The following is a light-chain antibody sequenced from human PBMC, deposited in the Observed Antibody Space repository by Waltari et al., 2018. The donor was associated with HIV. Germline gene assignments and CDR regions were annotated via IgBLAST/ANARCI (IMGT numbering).Light chain of an antibody. CDR2: DVN. CDR3: CSYAGNYTLGV. V-gene: IGLV2-11*01. J-gene: IGLJ3*02. Sequence: QSALTQPRPVSGSPGQSVTIPCTGTSSDVGGYNYVSWYQQHPGKAPKLMIYDVNKRPSGVPDRFSGSKSGNTASLTISGLQAEDEADYYCCSYAGNYTLGVFGGGTKLTVL. CDR1: SSDVGGYNY.